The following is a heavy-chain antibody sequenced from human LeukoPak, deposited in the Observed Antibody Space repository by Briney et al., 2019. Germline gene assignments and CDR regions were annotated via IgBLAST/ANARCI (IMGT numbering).Heavy chain of an antibody. CDR3: ARHYGDSGRYYFDY. Sequence: PSETLSLTCAVYGGSFSGYYWSWIRQPPGKGLEWIGEINHSGSTNYNPSLKSRVTISVDTSKNQFSLKLSSVTAADTAVYYCARHYGDSGRYYFDYWGQGTLVTVSS. CDR2: INHSGST. CDR1: GGSFSGYY. V-gene: IGHV4-34*01. D-gene: IGHD4-17*01. J-gene: IGHJ4*02.